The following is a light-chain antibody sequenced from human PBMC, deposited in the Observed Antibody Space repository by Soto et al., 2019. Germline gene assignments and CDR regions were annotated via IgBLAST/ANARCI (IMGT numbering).Light chain of an antibody. CDR1: SSDIGRYNL. Sequence: QSVLTQPASVSGSPGQSITISCTGTSSDIGRYNLVSWYQQHPGKAPKLIIYEDIERPSGVSDRVSGSKSGNTASLTISGLQTEDEADYYCCSYAGGASVVFGGGTKVTVL. V-gene: IGLV2-23*01. CDR2: EDI. J-gene: IGLJ2*01. CDR3: CSYAGGASVV.